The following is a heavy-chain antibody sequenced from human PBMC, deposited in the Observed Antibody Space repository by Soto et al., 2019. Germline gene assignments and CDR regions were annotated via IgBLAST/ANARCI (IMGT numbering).Heavy chain of an antibody. J-gene: IGHJ6*02. CDR3: TRHGSTVTTYYYCMDV. CDR2: IRSKANSYAT. Sequence: QSGGSLRLSCAASGFTFSGSAMHWVRQASGKGLEWVGRIRSKANSYATAYAASVKGRFTISRDDSKNTAYLQMNSLKTEDTAVYYCTRHGSTVTTYYYCMDVWGQGTTVTVSS. CDR1: GFTFSGSA. V-gene: IGHV3-73*01. D-gene: IGHD4-17*01.